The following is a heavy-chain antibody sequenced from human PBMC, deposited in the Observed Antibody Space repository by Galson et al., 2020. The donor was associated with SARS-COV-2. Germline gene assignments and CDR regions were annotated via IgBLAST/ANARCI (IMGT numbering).Heavy chain of an antibody. J-gene: IGHJ2*01. V-gene: IGHV4-34*01. CDR3: ARGVSRYYYDSSCYYRYWYFDL. CDR2: INHSGST. D-gene: IGHD3-22*01. CDR1: GGSFSGYY. Sequence: SETLSLTCAVYGGSFSGYYWSWIRQPPGKGLEWIGEINHSGSTNYNPSLKSRVTISVDTSKNQFSLKLSSVTAADTAVYYCARGVSRYYYDSSCYYRYWYFDLWGRGTLVTVSS.